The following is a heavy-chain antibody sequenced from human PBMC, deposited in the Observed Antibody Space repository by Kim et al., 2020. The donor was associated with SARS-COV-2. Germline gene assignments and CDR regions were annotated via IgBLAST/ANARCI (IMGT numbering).Heavy chain of an antibody. CDR1: GCSVSSGSYY. CDR3: ARGSTSGGVIVIRRAWFDP. V-gene: IGHV4-61*01. Sequence: SETLSLTCTVSGCSVSSGSYYWSWIRQPPGKGLEWIGYIYYSGSTNYNPSLKSRVTISVDTSKNQFSLKLSSVTAADTAVYYCARGSTSGGVIVIRRAWFDPWGQGTLVTVAT. CDR2: IYYSGST. D-gene: IGHD3-16*02. J-gene: IGHJ5*02.